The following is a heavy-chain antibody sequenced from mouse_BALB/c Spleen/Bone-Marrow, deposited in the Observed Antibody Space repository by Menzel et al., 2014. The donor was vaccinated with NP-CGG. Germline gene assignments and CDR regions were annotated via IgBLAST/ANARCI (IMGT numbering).Heavy chain of an antibody. D-gene: IGHD4-1*01. CDR1: GLTFSNYN. J-gene: IGHJ2*01. Sequence: EVQLVESGGDLVQPGGSLKLSCAASGLTFSNYNISWVRQTPEKRLERVAYISNGGGNTYYPDTVKGRFTISRDNAKNTLYLQMTSLKSEDTAIYYCARHETGTGQYFDYWGLGTTLTVSS. CDR2: ISNGGGNT. V-gene: IGHV5-12-2*01. CDR3: ARHETGTGQYFDY.